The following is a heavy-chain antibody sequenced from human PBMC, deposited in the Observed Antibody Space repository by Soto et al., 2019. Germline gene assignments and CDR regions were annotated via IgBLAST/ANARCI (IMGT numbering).Heavy chain of an antibody. J-gene: IGHJ4*02. Sequence: EVQLVESGGDLVQPGGSLRLSCAASGFSFGIYWRSWVRQPPGKGLEWVGTIKFDASEKKYVDSVKGRFTMSRDNAKNSLYLQMDSLRADDTVVYYCARDAGYGSGNSVNHYLDNWGQGTQVTVSP. CDR3: ARDAGYGSGNSVNHYLDN. D-gene: IGHD3-10*01. CDR1: GFSFGIYW. CDR2: IKFDASEK. V-gene: IGHV3-7*01.